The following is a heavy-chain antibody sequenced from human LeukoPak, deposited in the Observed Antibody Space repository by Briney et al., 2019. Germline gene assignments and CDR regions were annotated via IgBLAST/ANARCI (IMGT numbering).Heavy chain of an antibody. CDR3: ARGPPTGGYSPLDY. CDR1: GYTFTGYY. CDR2: INPNSGGT. Sequence: ASVKVSCKASGYTFTGYYMHWVRQAPGQGLEWMGWINPNSGGTNYAQRFQGRVIMTRNTSISTAYMQLSSLRSEDTAVYFCARGPPTGGYSPLDYWGQGTLVTVSS. J-gene: IGHJ4*02. V-gene: IGHV1-2*02. D-gene: IGHD3-10*01.